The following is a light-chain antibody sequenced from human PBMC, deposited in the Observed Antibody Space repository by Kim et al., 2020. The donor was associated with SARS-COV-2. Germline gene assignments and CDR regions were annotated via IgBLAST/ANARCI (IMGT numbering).Light chain of an antibody. J-gene: IGKJ2*02. Sequence: DIQMTQSPSTLSASVGDRVTITCRASQSISSWLAWYQQKPGKAPKLLIYDASSLESGVPSSFSGSGSGTEFTLTISSLQPDDFVTYYCQQYNSYSPGTLAQGPNLEI. CDR3: QQYNSYSPGT. V-gene: IGKV1-5*01. CDR2: DAS. CDR1: QSISSW.